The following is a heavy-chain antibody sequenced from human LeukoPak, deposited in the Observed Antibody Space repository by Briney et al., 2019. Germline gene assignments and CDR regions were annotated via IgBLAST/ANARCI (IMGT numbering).Heavy chain of an antibody. CDR3: ARGLAAAAAYYFDY. Sequence: SETLSLTCAVYGGSFSGYYWSWIRQPPGKGLEWIGEINHSGSTNYNPSLKSRVTISVDTSKNRFSLKLSSVTAADTAVYYCARGLAAAAAYYFDYWGQGTLVTVSS. D-gene: IGHD6-13*01. J-gene: IGHJ4*02. CDR1: GGSFSGYY. CDR2: INHSGST. V-gene: IGHV4-34*01.